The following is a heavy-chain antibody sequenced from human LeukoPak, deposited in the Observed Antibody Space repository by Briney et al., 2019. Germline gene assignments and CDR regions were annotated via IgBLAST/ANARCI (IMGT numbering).Heavy chain of an antibody. J-gene: IGHJ4*02. CDR1: GYTSTTYG. V-gene: IGHV1-18*01. D-gene: IGHD5-18*01. CDR3: ARDGLTGYSYGLFDY. Sequence: ASVKVSCKASGYTSTTYGISWVRQAPGQGLEWLGWISAYNGNTNYAQKLQGRVTMTTDTSTSEAYMELRSLKSDDTAVYYCARDGLTGYSYGLFDYWGQGTLVTVSS. CDR2: ISAYNGNT.